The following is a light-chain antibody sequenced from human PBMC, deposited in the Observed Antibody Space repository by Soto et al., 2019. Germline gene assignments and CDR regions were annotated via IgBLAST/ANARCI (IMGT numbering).Light chain of an antibody. Sequence: QSALTQPASVSGSRGQSITISCTGTSSDVGTYNLVSWYQQHPGKAPKFMIYEVSKRPSGVSNRFSGSKSGNTASLTISGLQAEDEADYYCCSYAGSSTWVFGGGNKLTVL. CDR3: CSYAGSSTWV. CDR2: EVS. J-gene: IGLJ3*02. CDR1: SSDVGTYNL. V-gene: IGLV2-23*02.